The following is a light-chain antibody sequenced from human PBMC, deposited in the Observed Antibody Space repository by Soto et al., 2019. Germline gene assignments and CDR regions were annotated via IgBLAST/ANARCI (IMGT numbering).Light chain of an antibody. V-gene: IGKV3-20*01. J-gene: IGKJ4*01. CDR2: GAS. CDR3: QQYGSSPLT. CDR1: QSVSSSY. Sequence: EVVMTQSPATLSVSPVERATLSCRASQSVSSSYLAWYQQKPGQAPRLLIYGASSRATGIPDRFSGSGSGTDFTLTISRLEPEDFAVYYCQQYGSSPLTFGGGTKVDIK.